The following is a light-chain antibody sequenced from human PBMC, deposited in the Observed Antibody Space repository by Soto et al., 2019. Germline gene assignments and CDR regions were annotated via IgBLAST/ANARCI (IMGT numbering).Light chain of an antibody. Sequence: DIQMTQSPSSLSASVGDRVTITCQASQDIRNQLNWYHQRPGKAPKLLIYDVSNLEKGVPSRFSGSGSGTDFTLTISSLQPEDFATYYCQHYDNLLWCTFGQGTKLEIK. CDR2: DVS. CDR1: QDIRNQ. CDR3: QHYDNLLWCT. V-gene: IGKV1-33*01. J-gene: IGKJ2*02.